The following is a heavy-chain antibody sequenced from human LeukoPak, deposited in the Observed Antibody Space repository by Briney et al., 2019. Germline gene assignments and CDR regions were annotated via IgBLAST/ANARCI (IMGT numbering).Heavy chain of an antibody. CDR1: GFTFNGYW. V-gene: IGHV3-7*01. D-gene: IGHD3-10*01. J-gene: IGHJ4*02. CDR2: IKQDGSEK. CDR3: ARQLGGSGSY. Sequence: GGSLRLSCAASGFTFNGYWMSWVRQAPGKGLEWVANIKQDGSEKYYVDSVKGRFTISRDNAKNSVYLQMNSLRAEDTAVYYCARQLGGSGSYWGQGTLVTVSS.